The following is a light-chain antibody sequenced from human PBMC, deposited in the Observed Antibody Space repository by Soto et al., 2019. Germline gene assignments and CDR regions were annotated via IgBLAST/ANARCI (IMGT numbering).Light chain of an antibody. J-gene: IGKJ1*01. Sequence: DIQMTHLPPTRLGSEEDRVTTTARASPTISSWLAWYQQKPGKAPKLLIYKAYTLKSGVPSWFSGSGSGTEFTLTISSLQPDDFATYYCHHNNSYSEASAQGT. CDR1: PTISSW. CDR2: KAY. CDR3: HHNNSYSEA. V-gene: IGKV1-5*03.